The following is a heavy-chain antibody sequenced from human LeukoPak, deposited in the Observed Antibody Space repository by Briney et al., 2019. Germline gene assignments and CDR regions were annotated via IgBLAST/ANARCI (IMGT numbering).Heavy chain of an antibody. V-gene: IGHV3-21*06. CDR3: ARDPYSGNYGNYYYMDV. CDR1: GFTFSTYN. D-gene: IGHD1-26*01. CDR2: ITSSSSYI. J-gene: IGHJ6*03. Sequence: AGGSLRLSCAASGFTFSTYNMNWVRHAPGKGLEWISSITSSSSYIYYADSVKGRFTISRDNAKNSLYLQMSSLSPDDTAVYFCARDPYSGNYGNYYYMDVWGKGTTVTISS.